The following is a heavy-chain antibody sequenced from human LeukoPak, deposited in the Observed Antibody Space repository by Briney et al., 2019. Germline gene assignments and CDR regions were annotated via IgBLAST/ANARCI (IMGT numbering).Heavy chain of an antibody. CDR2: INPYNDNA. Sequence: ASVKVSCRAPGYTFINYGISWVRQAPGQGLEWMGWINPYNDNAKYTQNLQGRVTMTTDTSTGTAYMELRSLRSDDTAIYYCARDLREIISVAGFDPWGQGTLVTVSS. V-gene: IGHV1-18*01. D-gene: IGHD6-19*01. CDR3: ARDLREIISVAGFDP. CDR1: GYTFINYG. J-gene: IGHJ5*02.